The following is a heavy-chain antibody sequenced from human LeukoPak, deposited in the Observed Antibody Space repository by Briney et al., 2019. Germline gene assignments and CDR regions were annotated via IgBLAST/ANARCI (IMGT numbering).Heavy chain of an antibody. CDR1: GFTFSSYG. Sequence: PGGSLRLSCAASGFTFSSYGMHWVRQAPGKGLERVAFTRYDGSNKYYADSVKGRFTISRDNSKNTVYLQMNSLRAEDTAVYYCARDSAVAGTLWPYYYYGMDVWGQGTTVTVSS. CDR2: TRYDGSNK. CDR3: ARDSAVAGTLWPYYYYGMDV. J-gene: IGHJ6*02. V-gene: IGHV3-30*02. D-gene: IGHD6-19*01.